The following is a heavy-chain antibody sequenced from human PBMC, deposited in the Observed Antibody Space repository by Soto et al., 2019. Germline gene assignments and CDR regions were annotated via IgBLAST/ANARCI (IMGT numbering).Heavy chain of an antibody. V-gene: IGHV1-69*11. CDR1: GGTFSNYP. J-gene: IGHJ2*01. Sequence: QVQLVQSGAEVKKPGSSVKVSCKASGGTFSNYPISWVRQAPGQGLEWMGGIIPIRGTVNYAQKFQGRVTITADESTSTAYMELSSLRSEDTAVYYCARGNHRWLQLWYFDLWGRGTLVTVSS. CDR2: IIPIRGTV. CDR3: ARGNHRWLQLWYFDL. D-gene: IGHD5-12*01.